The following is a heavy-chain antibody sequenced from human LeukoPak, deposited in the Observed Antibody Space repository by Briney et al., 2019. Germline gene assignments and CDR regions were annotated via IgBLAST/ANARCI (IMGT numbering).Heavy chain of an antibody. CDR1: VFILCSFH. CDR2: IWHDGSYK. J-gene: IGHJ4*02. CDR3: ARVGDYENSGSQPFDY. V-gene: IGHV3-33*01. Sequence: GGSLRLSCAASVFILCSFHVHWVPDAPGEGGEGVAVIWHDGSYKYYLDSVKGRFTISRDNAKNTLYLQMNNLRVEDTAVYYCARVGDYENSGSQPFDYWGQGTLVTVSS. D-gene: IGHD3-22*01.